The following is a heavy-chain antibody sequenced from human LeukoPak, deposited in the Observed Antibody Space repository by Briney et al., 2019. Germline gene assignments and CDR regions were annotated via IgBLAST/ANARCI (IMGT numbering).Heavy chain of an antibody. CDR1: GYTFTSYY. D-gene: IGHD3-10*01. CDR3: ARDRGSGLSPFDY. J-gene: IGHJ4*02. Sequence: ASVTVSCKASGYTFTSYYMHWVRQAPGQGLEWMGIINPSGGSTSYAQRFQGRVTMTRDMSTITVYMELSSLRSEDTAVYHCARDRGSGLSPFDYWGQGTLVTVSS. CDR2: INPSGGST. V-gene: IGHV1-46*01.